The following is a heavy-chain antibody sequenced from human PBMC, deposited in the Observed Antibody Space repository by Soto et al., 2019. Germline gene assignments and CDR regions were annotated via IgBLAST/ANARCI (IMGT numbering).Heavy chain of an antibody. CDR1: GGSISSSSYY. Sequence: SETLSLTCTVSGGSISSSSYYWGWIRQPPGKGLEWIGSIYYSGSTYYNPSLKSRVTISVDTSKNQFSLKLSSVTAADTAVYYCARHHIAALDYWGQGTLVTVSS. CDR3: ARHHIAALDY. V-gene: IGHV4-39*01. CDR2: IYYSGST. D-gene: IGHD6-6*01. J-gene: IGHJ4*02.